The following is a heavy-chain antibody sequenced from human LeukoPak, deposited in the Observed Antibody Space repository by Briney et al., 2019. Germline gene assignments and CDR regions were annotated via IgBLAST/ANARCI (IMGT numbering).Heavy chain of an antibody. CDR2: ISSSGSTI. J-gene: IGHJ4*02. V-gene: IGHV3-11*01. Sequence: GGSLRLSCAASGFTFSDYYMSWIRQAPGKGLEWVSYISSSGSTIYYADSVKGRFTISRDNAENSLYLQMNSLRAEDTAVYYCARGYSSSWYNFDYWGQGTLVTVSS. CDR3: ARGYSSSWYNFDY. CDR1: GFTFSDYY. D-gene: IGHD6-13*01.